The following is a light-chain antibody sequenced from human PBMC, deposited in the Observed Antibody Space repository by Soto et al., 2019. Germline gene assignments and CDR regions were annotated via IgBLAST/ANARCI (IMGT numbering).Light chain of an antibody. CDR1: QSVTSTY. Sequence: EIVLTQSLGTLSLFPGERATLSCRASQSVTSTYLAWYQQKPGQAPRLLIYGVSSRATGIPDRFSGSGSGTDFTLTISRLEPEDFAVYYCQQYGSLPRTFGQGTKVDIK. V-gene: IGKV3-20*01. CDR2: GVS. CDR3: QQYGSLPRT. J-gene: IGKJ1*01.